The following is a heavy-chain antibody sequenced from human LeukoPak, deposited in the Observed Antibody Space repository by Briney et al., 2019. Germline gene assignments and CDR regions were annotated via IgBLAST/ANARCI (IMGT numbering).Heavy chain of an antibody. CDR3: AKPISGSYYND. CDR2: ISGSGGST. CDR1: GFTFSSYA. J-gene: IGHJ4*02. Sequence: GGSLRLSCAASGFTFSSYAMSWVRQAPGRGLEWVSAISGSGGSTYYADSVKGRFTISRDNSKNTLYLQMNSLRAEDTAVYYCAKPISGSYYNDWGQGTLVTVSS. V-gene: IGHV3-23*01. D-gene: IGHD3-10*01.